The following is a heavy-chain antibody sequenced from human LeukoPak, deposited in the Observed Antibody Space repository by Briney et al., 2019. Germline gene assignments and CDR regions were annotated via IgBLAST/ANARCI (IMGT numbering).Heavy chain of an antibody. V-gene: IGHV4-4*07. CDR1: GGSISSYY. CDR2: IYTSGST. J-gene: IGHJ4*02. Sequence: SETLSLTCTVSGGSISSYYWSWIRQPAGKELEWIGRIYTSGSTNYNPSLKSRVTISAETSKSQFSLKLSSVTAADTAVYYCASGSGFESLFDYWGQGTLVTVSS. CDR3: ASGSGFESLFDY. D-gene: IGHD5-12*01.